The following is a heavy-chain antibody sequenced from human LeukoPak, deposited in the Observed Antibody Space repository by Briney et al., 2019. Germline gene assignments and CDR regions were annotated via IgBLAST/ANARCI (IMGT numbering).Heavy chain of an antibody. D-gene: IGHD6-13*01. Sequence: ASVKVSCKASGYTFTGYYMHWVRQAPGQGLEWMGWINPNSGGTKYAQKFQGRVTMTRDTSISTAYMELSSLTSDDTAVYYCARDRSQQLPNGDAFDIWGQGTMVTVSS. CDR2: INPNSGGT. CDR3: ARDRSQQLPNGDAFDI. J-gene: IGHJ3*02. CDR1: GYTFTGYY. V-gene: IGHV1-2*02.